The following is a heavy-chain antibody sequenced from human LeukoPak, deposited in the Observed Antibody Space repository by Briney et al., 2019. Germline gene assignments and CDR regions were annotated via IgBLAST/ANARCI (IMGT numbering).Heavy chain of an antibody. CDR1: GFTFSSYG. J-gene: IGHJ4*02. CDR2: ISYDGSNK. D-gene: IGHD6-19*01. V-gene: IGHV3-30*18. Sequence: GGSLRLSCAASGFTFSSYGMHWVRQAPGKGLEWVAVISYDGSNKYYADSVKGRFTISRDNSKNTLYLQMNSLRAEDTAVYYCAKTPSSVAGSHLDYWGQGTLVTVSS. CDR3: AKTPSSVAGSHLDY.